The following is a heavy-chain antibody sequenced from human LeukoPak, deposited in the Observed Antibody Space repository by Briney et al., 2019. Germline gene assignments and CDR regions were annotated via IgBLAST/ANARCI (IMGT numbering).Heavy chain of an antibody. Sequence: SETLYLTCSVSGGPISSYYWNWIRQPPGKGVEWIGYIHYSGNTNYNPSLKSRVTISVDTSKNQFSLKLSSVTAADTAVYYCARYDVWGSYRAFDYWGQGTLVTVSS. CDR1: GGPISSYY. V-gene: IGHV4-59*08. J-gene: IGHJ4*02. CDR3: ARYDVWGSYRAFDY. CDR2: IHYSGNT. D-gene: IGHD3-16*02.